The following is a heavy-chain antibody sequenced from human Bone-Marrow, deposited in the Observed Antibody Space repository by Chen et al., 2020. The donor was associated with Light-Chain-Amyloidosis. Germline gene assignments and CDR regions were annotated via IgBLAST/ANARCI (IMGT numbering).Heavy chain of an antibody. J-gene: IGHJ4*02. Sequence: QVQLVESGGGVVQPGGSLRLSCAASGFTFGSCGMHWVRQAPGKGLEWLAVITYGGTNQYYADSVRGRFSIFTDNSKNIVYLQMSSLRTEDTAVYYCAKEASTGYYRTADYWGQGTLVTVSS. CDR3: AKEASTGYYRTADY. CDR2: ITYGGTNQ. CDR1: GFTFGSCG. D-gene: IGHD3-22*01. V-gene: IGHV3-30*18.